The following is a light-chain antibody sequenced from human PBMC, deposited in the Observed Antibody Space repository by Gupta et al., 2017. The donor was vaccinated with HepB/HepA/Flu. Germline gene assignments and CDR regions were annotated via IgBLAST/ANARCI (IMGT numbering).Light chain of an antibody. CDR3: QQYYSTPCS. J-gene: IGKJ2*04. V-gene: IGKV4-1*01. CDR1: QSVLYSSNNLNY. CDR2: WAS. Sequence: DIVMTQSPDSLAVSLGARAPINCKSSQSVLYSSNNLNYLAWYQHKPGQPPKLLINWASTRESGVPDRFSGRGSGTDFTLIISSLQAEDVAVYYCQQYYSTPCSFGQGTKLEIK.